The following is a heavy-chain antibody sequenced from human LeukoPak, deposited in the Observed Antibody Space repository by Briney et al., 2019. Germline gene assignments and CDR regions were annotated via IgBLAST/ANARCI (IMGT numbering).Heavy chain of an antibody. J-gene: IGHJ6*03. CDR2: IYYSGST. V-gene: IGHV4-39*02. Sequence: PSETLSLTCTVSGGSISSSSYYWGWIRQPPGKGLEWIGSIYYSGSTYYNPSLKSRVIISVDTSKNQFSLKLSSVTAADTAVYYCAREREEFTISRFYYYYYMDVWGKGTTVTVSS. CDR1: GGSISSSSYY. D-gene: IGHD3-3*01. CDR3: AREREEFTISRFYYYYYMDV.